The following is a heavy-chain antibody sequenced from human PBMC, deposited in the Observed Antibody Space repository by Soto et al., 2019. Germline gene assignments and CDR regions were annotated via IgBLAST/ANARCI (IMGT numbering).Heavy chain of an antibody. V-gene: IGHV1-2*02. J-gene: IGHJ4*02. CDR3: ARAQDYYDSSGYYY. CDR1: GYTFTGYY. Sequence: ASVKVSCKASGYTFTGYYMHWVRQTPGQGLEWMGWINPNSGGTNYAQKFQGRVTMTRDTSISTAYMELSRLRSDDTAVYYCARAQDYYDSSGYYYWGQGTLVTVSS. D-gene: IGHD3-22*01. CDR2: INPNSGGT.